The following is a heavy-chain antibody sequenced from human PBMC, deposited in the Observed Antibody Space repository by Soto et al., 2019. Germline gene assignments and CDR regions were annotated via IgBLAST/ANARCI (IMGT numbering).Heavy chain of an antibody. CDR1: GGSMRRVAYY. CDR2: IYYSGST. J-gene: IGHJ3*02. V-gene: IGHV4-30-4*01. Sequence: SETMSLRCRVSGGSMRRVAYYWICILQPPGKGLEWIGYIYYSGSTYYNPSLKSRVTISVDTSKNQFSLKLSSVTAADTAVYYCARATAVGWVRDAFDIWCQGTMVTVAS. CDR3: ARATAVGWVRDAFDI. D-gene: IGHD3-10*01.